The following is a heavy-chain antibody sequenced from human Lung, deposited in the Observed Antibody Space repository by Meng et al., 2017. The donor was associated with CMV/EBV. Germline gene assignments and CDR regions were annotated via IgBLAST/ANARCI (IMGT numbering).Heavy chain of an antibody. CDR2: ISSSSSYI. CDR3: ARGGLIAARNEY. CDR1: GFTFSSYS. Sequence: SCAASGFTFSSYSMNWVRQAPGKGLEWVSSISSSSSYIYYADSVKGRFTISRDNAKNSLYLQMNSLRAEDTAVYYCARGGLIAARNEYWGQGTLVNVSS. J-gene: IGHJ4*02. V-gene: IGHV3-21*01. D-gene: IGHD6-6*01.